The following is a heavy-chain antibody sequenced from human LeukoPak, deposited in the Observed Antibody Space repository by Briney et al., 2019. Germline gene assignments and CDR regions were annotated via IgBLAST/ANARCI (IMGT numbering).Heavy chain of an antibody. CDR3: ARGREDYYDSSTFDY. Sequence: PSETLSLTCAVYGGSFSGYYWSWIRQPPGKGLEWIGEINHSGSTNYNPSLKSRVTISVDTSKNQFSLKLSSVTAADTTVYYCARGREDYYDSSTFDYWGQGTLVTVSS. V-gene: IGHV4-34*01. CDR2: INHSGST. D-gene: IGHD3-22*01. J-gene: IGHJ4*02. CDR1: GGSFSGYY.